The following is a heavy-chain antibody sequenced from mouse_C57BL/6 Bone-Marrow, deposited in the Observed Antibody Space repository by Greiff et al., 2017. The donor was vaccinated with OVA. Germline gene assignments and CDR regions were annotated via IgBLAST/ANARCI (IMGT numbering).Heavy chain of an antibody. V-gene: IGHV1-58*01. CDR3: ARDETGRGDY. J-gene: IGHJ4*01. D-gene: IGHD4-1*01. CDR2: IYIGNGYT. CDR1: GYTFTSYG. Sequence: DVKLVESGAELVRPGSSVKMSCKTSGYTFTSYGINWVKQRPGQGLEWIGYIYIGNGYTEYNEKFKGKATLTSDTASSTAYMQLSSLTSEESAIYFCARDETGRGDYWGQGTSVTVSS.